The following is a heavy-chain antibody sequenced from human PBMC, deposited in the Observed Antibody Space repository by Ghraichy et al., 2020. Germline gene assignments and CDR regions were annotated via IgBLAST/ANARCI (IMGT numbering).Heavy chain of an antibody. CDR1: GFTFSTYW. J-gene: IGHJ1*01. D-gene: IGHD2-2*01. CDR3: ARSRETGSADPYFQH. CDR2: INGDGSVT. V-gene: IGHV3-74*01. Sequence: GESLRLSCATSGFTFSTYWMHWVRQGPGKRPEWVSRINGDGSVTVYADSVKGRFTISRDSARNTLYLHMDSLRAEDTAIYYCARSRETGSADPYFQHWGQGTQVTVSS.